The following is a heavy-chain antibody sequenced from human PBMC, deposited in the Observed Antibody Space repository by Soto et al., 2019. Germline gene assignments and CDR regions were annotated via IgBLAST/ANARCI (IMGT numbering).Heavy chain of an antibody. CDR2: INHSGST. D-gene: IGHD3-22*01. V-gene: IGHV4-34*01. CDR3: ARGERYHYDSSGYYHFDY. J-gene: IGHJ4*02. CDR1: GGSFSGYY. Sequence: QVQLHQWGAVLLKPSETLSLTCAVYGGSFSGYYWSWIRQPPGKGQEWIGEINHSGSTNYNPSLKSRVTISVDTSKNQFSLKLSSVTAADTAVYYCARGERYHYDSSGYYHFDYWGQGTLVTVSS.